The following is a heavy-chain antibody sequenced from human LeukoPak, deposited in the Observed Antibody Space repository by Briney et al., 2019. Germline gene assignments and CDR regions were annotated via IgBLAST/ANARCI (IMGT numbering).Heavy chain of an antibody. CDR3: AKDGGDYDYGDYLVGMDV. V-gene: IGHV3-30*18. D-gene: IGHD4-17*01. CDR2: MSYDGTNE. Sequence: GRSLRLSCAASGFTFSNYGMHWVRQAPGKGLEWVALMSYDGTNEYYADSVKGRFTISRDNSKNTLYLQMNSLRAEDTAVYYCAKDGGDYDYGDYLVGMDVWGQGTTVTVSS. CDR1: GFTFSNYG. J-gene: IGHJ6*02.